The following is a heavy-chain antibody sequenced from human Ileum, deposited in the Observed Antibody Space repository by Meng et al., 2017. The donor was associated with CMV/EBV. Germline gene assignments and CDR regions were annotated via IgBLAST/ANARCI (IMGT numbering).Heavy chain of an antibody. CDR1: GLTVSACS. CDR3: AKRGGPAPGRPGNYFDY. Sequence: GLTVSACSVSWVRQGPGKGLGWVSAFGSGGDIYYADSVKGRFTISRDNSKNTLYLQLNSLRAEDTAVYYCAKRGGPAPGRPGNYFDYWGQGTLVTVSS. V-gene: IGHV3-23*01. CDR2: FGSGGDI. J-gene: IGHJ4*02. D-gene: IGHD2-2*01.